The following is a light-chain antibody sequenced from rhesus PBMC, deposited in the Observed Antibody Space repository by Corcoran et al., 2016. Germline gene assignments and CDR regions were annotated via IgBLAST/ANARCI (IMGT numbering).Light chain of an antibody. CDR2: KVT. CDR3: MQSTRDPRT. J-gene: IGKJ1*01. Sequence: DIMMTQTPLSLPVTPGEPASISCRSSQSLLHSNGTTYLDWFLQKPGQSPRLLIYKVTTRESGVPDRFSGSGSGTDFTLKISRVEPEDVGVYYCMQSTRDPRTFGQGTKVEIK. V-gene: IGKV2S2*01. CDR1: QSLLHSNGTTY.